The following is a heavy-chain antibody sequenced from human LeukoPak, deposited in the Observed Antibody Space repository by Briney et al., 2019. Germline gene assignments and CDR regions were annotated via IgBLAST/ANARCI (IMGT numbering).Heavy chain of an antibody. Sequence: SETLSLTCTVSGGSISSYYWSWIRQPPGKGLEWIGYIYYSGSTNYNPSLKSRVTISVDTSKNQFSLKLSSVTAADTAVYYCARANDSGSYSGYYYGMDVWGQGTTVTVSS. CDR1: GGSISSYY. V-gene: IGHV4-59*01. CDR3: ARANDSGSYSGYYYGMDV. D-gene: IGHD1-26*01. J-gene: IGHJ6*02. CDR2: IYYSGST.